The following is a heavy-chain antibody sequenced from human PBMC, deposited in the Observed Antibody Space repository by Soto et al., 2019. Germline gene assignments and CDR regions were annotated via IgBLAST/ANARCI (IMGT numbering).Heavy chain of an antibody. J-gene: IGHJ3*02. CDR2: IIPIFGTA. D-gene: IGHD3-22*01. V-gene: IGHV1-69*13. CDR3: ASPESYYYDSSGPDVHAFDI. CDR1: GGTFSSYA. Sequence: ASVKVSCKASGGTFSSYAISWVRQAPGQGLEWMGGIIPIFGTANYAQKFQGRVTITADESTSTAYMELSSLRSEDTAVYYCASPESYYYDSSGPDVHAFDIWGQGTMVTVSS.